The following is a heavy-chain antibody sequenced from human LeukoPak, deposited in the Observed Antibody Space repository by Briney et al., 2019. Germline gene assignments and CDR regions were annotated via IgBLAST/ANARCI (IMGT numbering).Heavy chain of an antibody. V-gene: IGHV4-34*01. J-gene: IGHJ5*02. CDR1: GGSFSGYY. CDR3: ARGDSSGSYYAPLDT. Sequence: SETLSLTCAAYGGSFSGYYWTWIRQPPGKGLEWIGELNHSGSTNYNPSLQSRVTISVDRSKNQFSLKVTSVTAADTAVYYCARGDSSGSYYAPLDTWGRGTLVTVSS. D-gene: IGHD3-10*01. CDR2: LNHSGST.